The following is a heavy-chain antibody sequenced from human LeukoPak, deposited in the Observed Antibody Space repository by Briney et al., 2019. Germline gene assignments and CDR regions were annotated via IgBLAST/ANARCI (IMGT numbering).Heavy chain of an antibody. CDR1: GGSISSGGYS. Sequence: PSQTLSLTCAVSGGSISSGGYSWSWIRQPAGKGLEWIGRIYTSGSTNYNPSLKSRVTISVDTSKNQFSLKLSSVTAADTAVYYCARDPIVGARHDAFDIWGQGTMVTVSS. D-gene: IGHD1-26*01. J-gene: IGHJ3*02. CDR3: ARDPIVGARHDAFDI. V-gene: IGHV4-61*02. CDR2: IYTSGST.